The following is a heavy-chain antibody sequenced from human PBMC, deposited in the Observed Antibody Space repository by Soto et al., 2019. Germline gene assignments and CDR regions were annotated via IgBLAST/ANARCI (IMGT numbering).Heavy chain of an antibody. CDR1: GFPFSSYA. CDR2: VSYDGRQK. V-gene: IGHV3-30-3*02. Sequence: QVQLAESGGGVVQPVGSLRLSCAASGFPFSSYAMYCVRLAPGKGLEWVALVSYDGRQKVYAETVKGRFTISRDNSKKLLYLEMKGLKEDDASVYYWENEMATSVSFEYWRQGTQVTVPS. D-gene: IGHD5-12*01. CDR3: ENEMATSVSFEY. J-gene: IGHJ4*02.